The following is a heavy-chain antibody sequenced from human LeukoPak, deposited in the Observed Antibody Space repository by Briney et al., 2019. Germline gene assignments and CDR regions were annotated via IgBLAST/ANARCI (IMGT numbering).Heavy chain of an antibody. D-gene: IGHD3-22*01. CDR3: ARGGSTITMLVVVIGAFDI. J-gene: IGHJ3*02. Sequence: ASVKVSCKASGYTFTSYDINWVRQATGQGLEWMGWMNPNSGNTGYAQKFQGRVTMTRNTSISTAYMELSSLRSEDTAVYYCARGGSTITMLVVVIGAFDIWGQGTMVTVSS. CDR1: GYTFTSYD. CDR2: MNPNSGNT. V-gene: IGHV1-8*01.